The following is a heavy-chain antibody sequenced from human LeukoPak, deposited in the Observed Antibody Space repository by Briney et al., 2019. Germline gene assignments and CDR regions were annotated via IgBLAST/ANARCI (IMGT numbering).Heavy chain of an antibody. V-gene: IGHV1-2*02. Sequence: ASVKVSCKASGYTFTRYYMHWVRQAPGQGLEWMGWINPNSGGTNYAQKFQGRVTMTRDTSISTAYMELSRLRSDDTAVYYCARVRRFPSSSWAFDYWGQGTLVTVSS. CDR1: GYTFTRYY. J-gene: IGHJ4*02. D-gene: IGHD6-13*01. CDR3: ARVRRFPSSSWAFDY. CDR2: INPNSGGT.